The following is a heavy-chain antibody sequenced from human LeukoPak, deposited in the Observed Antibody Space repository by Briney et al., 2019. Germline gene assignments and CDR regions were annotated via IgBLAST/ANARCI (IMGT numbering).Heavy chain of an antibody. CDR2: IYYSGST. Sequence: PSQTLSLTCTVSGGSISSGGYYWSWIRQHPGKGLEWIGYIYYSGSTYYNPSLKSRVTISVDTSKNQFSLKLSSVIAADTAVYYCAREAREWLRNHPSFSFDYWGQGTLVTVSS. J-gene: IGHJ4*02. D-gene: IGHD5-12*01. CDR1: GGSISSGGYY. V-gene: IGHV4-31*03. CDR3: AREAREWLRNHPSFSFDY.